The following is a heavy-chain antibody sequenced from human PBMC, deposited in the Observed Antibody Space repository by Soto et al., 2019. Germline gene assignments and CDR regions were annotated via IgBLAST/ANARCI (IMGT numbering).Heavy chain of an antibody. V-gene: IGHV1-69*01. CDR2: IVPMFGTA. J-gene: IGHJ5*02. Sequence: QVQLVQSGAEVKKPGSSVKVSCKASGGSFSSYVISWARQAPGQGLEWMGGIVPMFGTANYAQKFQGRLTITADESTNTGYMELRNLRSDDTAVYFCGTSSRKHCRSDTCYENWLDPWG. CDR3: GTSSRKHCRSDTCYENWLDP. CDR1: GGSFSSYV. D-gene: IGHD2-2*01.